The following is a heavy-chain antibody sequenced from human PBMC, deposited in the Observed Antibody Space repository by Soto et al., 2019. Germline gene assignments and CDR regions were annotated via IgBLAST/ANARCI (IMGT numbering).Heavy chain of an antibody. Sequence: QVQLVQSGAEVKKPGASVKVSCKASGYTFTSYAMHWVRQAPGQRLEWMGWINAGNGNTKYSQKFQGRVTITGDTSASTAYMELSSLRSEDTAVYYCARGLNGYSHYFDYWGQGTLVTVSS. CDR3: ARGLNGYSHYFDY. D-gene: IGHD5-18*01. J-gene: IGHJ4*02. V-gene: IGHV1-3*01. CDR1: GYTFTSYA. CDR2: INAGNGNT.